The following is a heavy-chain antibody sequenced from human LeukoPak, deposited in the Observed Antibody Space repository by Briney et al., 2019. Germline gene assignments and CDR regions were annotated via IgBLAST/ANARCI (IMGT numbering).Heavy chain of an antibody. Sequence: SETLSLTCTVSGVSISSGGYYWNWIRQPPGKGLEWIGNTDYRGGATYSPSLKSRISISVDTSKNQVSLELNSVTVADTAVYYCVRERQNYSDRVWGQGTLVTVSS. CDR3: VRERQNYSDRV. J-gene: IGHJ4*02. D-gene: IGHD3-22*01. V-gene: IGHV4-30-4*08. CDR2: TDYRGGA. CDR1: GVSISSGGYY.